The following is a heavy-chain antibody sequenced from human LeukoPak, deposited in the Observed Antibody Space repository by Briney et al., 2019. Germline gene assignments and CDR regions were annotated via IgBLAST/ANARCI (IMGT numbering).Heavy chain of an antibody. CDR3: AKGQNGALRDY. CDR1: GFTFSSYA. J-gene: IGHJ4*02. CDR2: ISTSGADA. D-gene: IGHD4-17*01. V-gene: IGHV3-23*01. Sequence: GGPLRLSCTASGFTFSSYAMVWVRQAPRKGLEWVSAISTSGADASYADSVKGRFTVSRDNSKNTLSLQMNSLRADDTALYYCAKGQNGALRDYWGQGTLVTVSS.